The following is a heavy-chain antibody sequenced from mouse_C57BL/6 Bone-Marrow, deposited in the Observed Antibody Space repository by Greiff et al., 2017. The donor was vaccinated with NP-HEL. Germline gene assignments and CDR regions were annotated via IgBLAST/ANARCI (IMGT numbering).Heavy chain of an antibody. CDR3: ARRAHYYGSSYVFDY. Sequence: EVMLVESGGGLVQPGGSLKLSCAASGFTFSDYYMYWVRQTPEKRLEWVAYISNGGGSTYYPDTVKGRFTISRDNAKNTLYLQMSRLKSEDTAMYYCARRAHYYGSSYVFDYWGQGTTLTVSS. V-gene: IGHV5-12*01. D-gene: IGHD1-1*01. J-gene: IGHJ2*01. CDR2: ISNGGGST. CDR1: GFTFSDYY.